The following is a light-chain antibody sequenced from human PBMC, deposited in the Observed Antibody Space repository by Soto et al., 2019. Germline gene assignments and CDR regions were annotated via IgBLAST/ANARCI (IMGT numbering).Light chain of an antibody. Sequence: EIVMTQSPATLSVSPGERATLSCRASQSVSNNLAWYQKKPGQAPRLLIYGASTRATGIPARFSGSGSGTEFTLTSIILQSEEFAFYYCQQYNTWWTFGQGNRVDIK. CDR3: QQYNTWWT. CDR1: QSVSNN. CDR2: GAS. J-gene: IGKJ1*01. V-gene: IGKV3-15*01.